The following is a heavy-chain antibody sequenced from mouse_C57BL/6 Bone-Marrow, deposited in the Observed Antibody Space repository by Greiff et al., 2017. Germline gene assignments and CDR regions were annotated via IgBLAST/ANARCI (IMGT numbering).Heavy chain of an antibody. V-gene: IGHV14-4*01. CDR3: TAVHDCGSGHWYFDV. CDR2: IDPENGDT. Sequence: VQLQQSGAELVRPGASVKLSCTASGFNIKDDYMHWVKQRPEQGLEWIGWIDPENGDTEYASKFQGKATITADTSSNTAYLPLSSLTSEDTAVYYCTAVHDCGSGHWYFDVWGTGTTVTVSS. J-gene: IGHJ1*03. CDR1: GFNIKDDY. D-gene: IGHD1-1*01.